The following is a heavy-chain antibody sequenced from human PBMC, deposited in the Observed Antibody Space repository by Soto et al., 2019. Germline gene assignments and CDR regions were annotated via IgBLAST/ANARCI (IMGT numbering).Heavy chain of an antibody. CDR2: INHSGST. V-gene: IGHV4-34*01. D-gene: IGHD6-19*01. Sequence: SETLSLTCAVYGGSFSGYYWSWIRQPPGKGLEWIGEINHSGSTNYNPSLKSRVTISVDTSKNQFSLKLSSVTAADTAVYYCAKGIEGWYQGRYYYGMDVWGQGTTVTVS. CDR1: GGSFSGYY. CDR3: AKGIEGWYQGRYYYGMDV. J-gene: IGHJ6*02.